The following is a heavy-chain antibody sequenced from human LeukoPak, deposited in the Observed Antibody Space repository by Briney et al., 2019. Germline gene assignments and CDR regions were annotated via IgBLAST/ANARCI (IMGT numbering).Heavy chain of an antibody. Sequence: GGSLRLSCAASGFTFSSYGMHWVRQAPGKGLEWVAVISYDGSNKYYADSVKGRFTISRDNSKNTLYLQMNSLRAEDTAVYYCARDVYNMGDYWGQGTLVTVSS. CDR1: GFTFSSYG. J-gene: IGHJ4*02. D-gene: IGHD1-1*01. V-gene: IGHV3-30*03. CDR2: ISYDGSNK. CDR3: ARDVYNMGDY.